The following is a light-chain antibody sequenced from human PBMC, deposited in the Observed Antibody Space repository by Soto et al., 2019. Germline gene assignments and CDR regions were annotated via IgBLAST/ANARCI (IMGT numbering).Light chain of an antibody. CDR1: RSINTY. CDR2: SAS. CDR3: QQTYSTPRT. V-gene: IGKV1-39*01. J-gene: IGKJ1*01. Sequence: DIQMTQSPSSLSASVGDRVTITCRASRSINTYVNWYQQRPGKAPELLIYSASNLHTGVPSRFSGSGSETDFTFTINNLLPEDFAIYYCQQTYSTPRTFGQGTKVDIK.